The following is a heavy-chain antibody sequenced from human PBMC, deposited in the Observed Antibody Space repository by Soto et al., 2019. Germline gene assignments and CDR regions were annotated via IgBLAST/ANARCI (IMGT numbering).Heavy chain of an antibody. CDR3: ARDLVKGDY. J-gene: IGHJ4*02. CDR2: IWYDGSDK. CDR1: GFTFSSFT. V-gene: IGHV3-33*01. D-gene: IGHD2-21*01. Sequence: QVHLVESGGGEVKPGRSLRLACAASGFTFSSFTMHWVRQAPGKGLEWVATIWYDGSDKYYTDSVKGRFSISRDNLKNTLYLQMNSLRAEDTAVYYCARDLVKGDYWGQGTLVTVSS.